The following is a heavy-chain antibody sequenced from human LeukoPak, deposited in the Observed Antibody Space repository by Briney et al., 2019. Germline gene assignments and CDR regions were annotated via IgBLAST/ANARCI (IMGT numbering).Heavy chain of an antibody. CDR2: IYHSGST. Sequence: TLSLTCAVSGGSISSGNWWVWVRQPPGKGLEWIGEIYHSGSTDYNPSLKSRVTMSVDKSKNQFPLKLNSVTAADTAVYYCARGKAFTGYDYWGQGTLVTVSS. CDR3: ARGKAFTGYDY. V-gene: IGHV4-4*02. CDR1: GGSISSGNW. J-gene: IGHJ4*02. D-gene: IGHD3-9*01.